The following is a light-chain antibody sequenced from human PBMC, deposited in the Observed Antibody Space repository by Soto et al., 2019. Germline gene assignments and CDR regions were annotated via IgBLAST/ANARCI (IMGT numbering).Light chain of an antibody. J-gene: IGKJ1*01. V-gene: IGKV1-5*01. CDR1: QRISTW. CDR2: DAS. Sequence: DIQMTQSPSTLSASVGDRVTITCRASQRISTWLAWYRQKPGKAPKLLIYDASNLESGVPSRFSGSGSGTEFTLTISSLQPDDIATYYCQQYNIYPWTFGQGTKVEIK. CDR3: QQYNIYPWT.